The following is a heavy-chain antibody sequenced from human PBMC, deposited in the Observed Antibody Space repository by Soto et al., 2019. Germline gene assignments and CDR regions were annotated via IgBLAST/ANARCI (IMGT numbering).Heavy chain of an antibody. CDR1: GTSISSGGYY. CDR2: MYHSGSS. V-gene: IGHV4-31*03. D-gene: IGHD3-9*01. CDR3: ARVSADLSTGFYTGYYLDY. Sequence: SETLSLTCTVSGTSISSGGYYWSWIRQHPGMGLEWIGYMYHSGSSSYNPSLKSRVTISIDTSKNQLSLKLNSKTAADTAVYYCARVSADLSTGFYTGYYLDYWGQGILVTVSS. J-gene: IGHJ4*02.